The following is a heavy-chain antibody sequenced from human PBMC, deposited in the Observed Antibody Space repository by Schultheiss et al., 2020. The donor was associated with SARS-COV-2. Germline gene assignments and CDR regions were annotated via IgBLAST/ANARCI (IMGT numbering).Heavy chain of an antibody. CDR1: GFTFDDYA. J-gene: IGHJ4*02. V-gene: IGHV3-23*01. CDR2: ISGSGATT. CDR3: ARDVVPWFDY. Sequence: GGSLRLSCAASGFTFDDYAMHWVRQAPGKGLEWVSGISGSGATTYYADSVKGRFTISRDNSKNTLYLQMNSLRAEDTAVYYCARDVVPWFDYWGQGTLVNVSS. D-gene: IGHD2-21*01.